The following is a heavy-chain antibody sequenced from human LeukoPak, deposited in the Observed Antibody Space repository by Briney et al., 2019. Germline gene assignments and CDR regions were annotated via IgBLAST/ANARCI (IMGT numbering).Heavy chain of an antibody. J-gene: IGHJ4*02. V-gene: IGHV4-30-2*01. D-gene: IGHD1-26*01. CDR2: IYHSGTT. CDR1: GGSISSGGYP. Sequence: SQTLSLTCAVSGGSISSGGYPWSCVRQPPGKGLEWIGYIYHSGTTYYNPSLKSRVTISIDRSKNQFSLKLSSVTAADTAVYYCARVARWGYYFDYWGQGTLVTASS. CDR3: ARVARWGYYFDY.